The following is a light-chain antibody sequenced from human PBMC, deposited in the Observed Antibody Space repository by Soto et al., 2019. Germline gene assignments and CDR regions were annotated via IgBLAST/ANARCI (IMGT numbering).Light chain of an antibody. CDR1: SSDVGSYNL. CDR2: EGS. J-gene: IGLJ2*01. Sequence: QSALTQPASVSGSPGQSITISCTGTSSDVGSYNLVSLYQQHPGKAPKLMIYEGSKRPSGVSNRFSGSKSGNTASLTISGLQAEDEADYYCCSYAGSSTFIVFGGGTKVTVL. V-gene: IGLV2-23*03. CDR3: CSYAGSSTFIV.